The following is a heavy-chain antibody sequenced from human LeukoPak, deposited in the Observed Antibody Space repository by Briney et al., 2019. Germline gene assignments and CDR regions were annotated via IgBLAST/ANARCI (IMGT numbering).Heavy chain of an antibody. Sequence: PGGSLRLSCEASGFTFSSYAMTWVRQAPGKGLEWVSYISSSGSTIYYADSVKGRFTISRDNAKNSLYLQMNSLRAEDTAVYYCARGPVEYFDYWGQGTLVTVSS. V-gene: IGHV3-48*03. CDR1: GFTFSSYA. CDR2: ISSSGSTI. J-gene: IGHJ4*02. CDR3: ARGPVEYFDY.